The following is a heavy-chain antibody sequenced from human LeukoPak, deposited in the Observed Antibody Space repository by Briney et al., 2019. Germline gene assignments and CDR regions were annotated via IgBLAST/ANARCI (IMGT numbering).Heavy chain of an antibody. J-gene: IGHJ4*02. CDR2: IYPDDSDT. CDR3: ARHRKDIGFDS. D-gene: IGHD2-15*01. Sequence: GEPLKISCKGSGYSFSSYWIGWVRQMPGKGLEWMAIIYPDDSDTRYSPSFQGQVTISADRSISTAYMQWSSLKASDSAMYYCARHRKDIGFDSWGQGTLVTVSS. CDR1: GYSFSSYW. V-gene: IGHV5-51*01.